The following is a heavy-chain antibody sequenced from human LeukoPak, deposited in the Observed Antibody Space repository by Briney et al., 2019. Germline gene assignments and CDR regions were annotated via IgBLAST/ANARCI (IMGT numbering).Heavy chain of an antibody. V-gene: IGHV1-2*02. D-gene: IGHD4-17*01. CDR2: INPNSGGT. Sequence: ASVKVSCKASGYTFTGYYMHWVRQAPGQGLEWMGWINPNSGGTNYAQKFQGRVTMTRGTSISTAYMELSRLRSDDTAVYYCARDPYGDYALDYWGQGTLVTVSS. CDR3: ARDPYGDYALDY. J-gene: IGHJ4*02. CDR1: GYTFTGYY.